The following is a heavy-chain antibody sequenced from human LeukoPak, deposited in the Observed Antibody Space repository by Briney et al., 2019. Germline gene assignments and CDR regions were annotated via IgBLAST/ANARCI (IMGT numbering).Heavy chain of an antibody. CDR1: GGSFSGYY. CDR3: ARVGYSNDGGDY. D-gene: IGHD4-11*01. V-gene: IGHV4-34*01. CDR2: INHSGST. J-gene: IGHJ4*02. Sequence: PSETLSFTCAVYGGSFSGYYWSWIRQPPGKGLEWIGEINHSGSTNYNPSLKSRVTISVDTSKNQFSLKLSSVTAADTAVYYCARVGYSNDGGDYWGQGTLVTVSS.